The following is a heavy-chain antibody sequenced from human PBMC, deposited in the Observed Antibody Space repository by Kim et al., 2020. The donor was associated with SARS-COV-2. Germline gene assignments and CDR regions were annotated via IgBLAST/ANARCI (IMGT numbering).Heavy chain of an antibody. V-gene: IGHV3-66*01. J-gene: IGHJ4*02. CDR3: ARELGGTVASFDY. CDR2: IYSGGST. CDR1: GFTVSSNY. Sequence: GGSLRLSCAASGFTVSSNYMSWVRQAPGKGLEWVSVIYSGGSTYYADSVKGRFTISRDNSKNTLYLQMNSLRAEDTAVYYCARELGGTVASFDYWGQGTLVTVSS. D-gene: IGHD3-16*01.